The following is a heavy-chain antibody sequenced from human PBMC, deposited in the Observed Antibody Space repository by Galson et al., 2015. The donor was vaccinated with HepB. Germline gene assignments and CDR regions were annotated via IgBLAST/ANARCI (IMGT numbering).Heavy chain of an antibody. CDR1: GFRISSCW. J-gene: IGHJ5*02. CDR3: ASLYGGFDP. D-gene: IGHD2-8*01. CDR2: INEDGTQK. Sequence: SLRLSCAVSGFRISSCWISWVRQAPGKGLEWVANINEDGTQKDHVDRVKGRFTVSRDNAKNSLYLQMNSLRADDTAVYYCASLYGGFDPWGRGTLVTVSS. V-gene: IGHV3-7*03.